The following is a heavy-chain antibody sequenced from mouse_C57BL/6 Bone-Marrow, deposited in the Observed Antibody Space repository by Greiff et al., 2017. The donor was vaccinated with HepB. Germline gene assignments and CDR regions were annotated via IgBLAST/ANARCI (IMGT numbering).Heavy chain of an antibody. Sequence: VQLQQSGPELVKPGASVKISCKASGYTFTDYYMNWVKQSHGKSLEWIGDINPNNGGTSYNQKFKGKATLTVDKSSSTAYMELRSLTSEDSAVYYCARCNAYGSPHYYAMDYWGQGTSVTVSS. J-gene: IGHJ4*01. CDR3: ARCNAYGSPHYYAMDY. V-gene: IGHV1-26*01. CDR1: GYTFTDYY. CDR2: INPNNGGT. D-gene: IGHD1-1*01.